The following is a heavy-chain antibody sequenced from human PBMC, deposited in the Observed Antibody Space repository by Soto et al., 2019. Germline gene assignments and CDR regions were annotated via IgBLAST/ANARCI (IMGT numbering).Heavy chain of an antibody. CDR3: AKDRHYPRDYFHY. CDR1: GFTFSSSA. V-gene: IGHV3-23*01. CDR2: VSANGQGI. Sequence: GGSLRLSCAASGFTFSSSAISWVRQAPGKGLEWVSAVSANGQGIYYADSVRGRFTISRDNSKNTVFLHMDSLSAEDAAVYYCAKDRHYPRDYFHYWGQGTLVTVSS. D-gene: IGHD3-10*01. J-gene: IGHJ4*02.